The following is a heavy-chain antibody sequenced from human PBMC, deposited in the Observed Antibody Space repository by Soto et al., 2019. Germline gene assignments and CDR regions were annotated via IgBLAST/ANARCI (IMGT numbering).Heavy chain of an antibody. CDR1: GFTFSTYA. Sequence: PGGSLRLSCVGYGFTFSTYAMTWVRQAPGKGLEWVSGISGNSDYSYYADSVKGRFTISRGRSKNTLYLLMNSLRAEDTARYFCAKARGYTGDYPYYYGMDVWGQGTTVTVYS. D-gene: IGHD7-27*01. V-gene: IGHV3-23*01. CDR3: AKARGYTGDYPYYYGMDV. J-gene: IGHJ6*02. CDR2: ISGNSDYS.